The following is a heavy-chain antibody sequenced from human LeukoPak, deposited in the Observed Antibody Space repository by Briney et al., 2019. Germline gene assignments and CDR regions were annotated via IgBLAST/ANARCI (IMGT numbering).Heavy chain of an antibody. CDR1: GYTLTELS. V-gene: IGHV1-24*01. CDR2: FDPEDGET. CDR3: AKGSAVADIYFDY. D-gene: IGHD6-19*01. Sequence: ASVKVSCKVSGYTLTELSMHWVRQAPGQGLEWMGGFDPEDGETIYAQKVQGRITMTEDTSTDTAYMELSSLRSEDTAVYYCAKGSAVADIYFDYWGQGTLVTVSS. J-gene: IGHJ4*02.